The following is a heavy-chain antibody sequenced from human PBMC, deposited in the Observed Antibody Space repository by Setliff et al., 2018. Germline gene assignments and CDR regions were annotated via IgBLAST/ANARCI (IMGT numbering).Heavy chain of an antibody. J-gene: IGHJ3*02. CDR3: ASPSLQIAVAASTDAFDI. CDR1: GLTVSAND. D-gene: IGHD6-19*01. CDR2: LYDDGSK. Sequence: GGSLRLSCAASGLTVSANDMSWVRQAPGKGLEWISLLYDDGSKFYADSVKGRFTISRDNSKNMLYLQMNNLTAEDTAIYYCASPSLQIAVAASTDAFDIWGQGTMVTVSS. V-gene: IGHV3-53*01.